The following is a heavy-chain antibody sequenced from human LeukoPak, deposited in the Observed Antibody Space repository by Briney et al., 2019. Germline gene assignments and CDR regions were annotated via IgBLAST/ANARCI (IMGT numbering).Heavy chain of an antibody. CDR2: INSDGSIT. D-gene: IGHD2-15*01. J-gene: IGHJ4*02. V-gene: IGHV3-74*01. CDR1: GFTFTTYW. Sequence: PGGSLRLSCAASGFTFTTYWMHWVRQAPGKGLVWVSHINSDGSITSYADSVKGRFTISRDNAKNTLYLQMNSLRAEDTAVYYCARDRRPLVGIDYWGQGTLVTVSS. CDR3: ARDRRPLVGIDY.